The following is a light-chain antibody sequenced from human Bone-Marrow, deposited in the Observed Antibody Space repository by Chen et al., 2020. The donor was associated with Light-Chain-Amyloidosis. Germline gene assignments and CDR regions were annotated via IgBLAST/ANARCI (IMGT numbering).Light chain of an antibody. J-gene: IGLJ2*01. CDR1: DLPTKY. CDR2: RDT. CDR3: QSADSSGTSEVI. Sequence: SYELTQPPSVPVSPGQTARITCSGDDLPTKYAYWYQQKPGQAPVLVIHRDTERPSGISERFSGSSSGTTATLTISGVQAEDEADYHCQSADSSGTSEVIFGGGTKLTVL. V-gene: IGLV3-25*03.